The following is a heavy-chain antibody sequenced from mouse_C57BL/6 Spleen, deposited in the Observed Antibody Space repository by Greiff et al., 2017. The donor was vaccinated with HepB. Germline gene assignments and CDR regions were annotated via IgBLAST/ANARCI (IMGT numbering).Heavy chain of an antibody. D-gene: IGHD2-2*01. CDR1: GYTFTDYE. CDR2: IDPETGGT. Sequence: QVQLQQSGAELVRPGASVTLSCKASGYTFTDYEMHWVKQTPVHGLEWIGAIDPETGGTAYNQKFKGKAILTADKSSSTAYMELRSLTSEDSAVYYCTRSTMVTTGWYFDVWGTGTTVTVSS. CDR3: TRSTMVTTGWYFDV. J-gene: IGHJ1*03. V-gene: IGHV1-15*01.